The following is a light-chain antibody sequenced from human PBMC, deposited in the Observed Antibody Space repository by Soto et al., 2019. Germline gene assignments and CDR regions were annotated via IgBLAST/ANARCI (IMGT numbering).Light chain of an antibody. Sequence: QSVLTQPPSASGSPGQSVTISCTGTSNDIGGYNYVSWYQHHPGKAPKLMIYEVTKRPSGVPDRFSGSKSANTASLTVSGLQAEDEAVYYCSSHGGINNVVFGGGTKSPS. J-gene: IGLJ3*02. CDR1: SNDIGGYNY. CDR3: SSHGGINNVV. V-gene: IGLV2-8*01. CDR2: EVT.